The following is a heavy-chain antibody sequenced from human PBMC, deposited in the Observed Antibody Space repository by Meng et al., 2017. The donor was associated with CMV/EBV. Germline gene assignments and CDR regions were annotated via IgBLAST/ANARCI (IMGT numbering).Heavy chain of an antibody. J-gene: IGHJ6*02. CDR3: AKVLWSGYDYGMDV. CDR1: GFTFSSYA. D-gene: IGHD3-3*01. V-gene: IGHV3-23*01. Sequence: GESLKISCAASGFTFSSYAMSWVRPAPGKGLEWVSAISGSGGSTYYADSVKGRFTISRDNSKNTLYLQMNSLRAEDTAVYYCAKVLWSGYDYGMDVWGQGTTVTVSS. CDR2: ISGSGGST.